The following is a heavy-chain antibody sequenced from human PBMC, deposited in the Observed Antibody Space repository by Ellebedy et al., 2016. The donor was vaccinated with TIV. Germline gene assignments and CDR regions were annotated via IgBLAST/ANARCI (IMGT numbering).Heavy chain of an antibody. CDR2: ISYDGTNK. J-gene: IGHJ6*03. CDR3: ASLYMVGEQLVLKFHYMDV. CDR1: GFTFSIYA. Sequence: GGSLRLXXAASGFTFSIYALHWVRQAPGKGLEWVALISYDGTNKYYADSVKGRFTISRDNSKSTLYLQMNSLRAEDTAVYYCASLYMVGEQLVLKFHYMDVWGKGTTVTVSS. D-gene: IGHD6-6*01. V-gene: IGHV3-30-3*01.